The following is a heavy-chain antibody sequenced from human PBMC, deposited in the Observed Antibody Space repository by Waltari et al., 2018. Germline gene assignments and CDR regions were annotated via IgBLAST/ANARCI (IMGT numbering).Heavy chain of an antibody. J-gene: IGHJ5*02. CDR3: ARVAVPAVETNWFDP. CDR2: IYHSGDT. V-gene: IGHV4-4*02. CDR1: GVSISTNNW. D-gene: IGHD2-2*01. Sequence: QVQLQESGPGLVKPSGTLSLTCAVSGVSISTNNWWSWVRQPPGKGLEWIGEIYHSGDTNYNPSLESRVTRLVDKSKNQFSLRLRSVTAADTAIYFCARVAVPAVETNWFDPWGQGILVTVS.